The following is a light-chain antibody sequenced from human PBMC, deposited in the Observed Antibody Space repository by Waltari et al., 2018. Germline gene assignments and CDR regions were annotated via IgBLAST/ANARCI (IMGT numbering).Light chain of an antibody. Sequence: QSVLPHPPSVSASPGQKVTISCAGSIPLIGDYYLSWYHHLPGAAPKLLIYDNNKRPSGIPDRFSASKSGTSATLGITGLQIGDEADYYCATWDNSLSEVVFGGGTKLTVL. CDR2: DNN. V-gene: IGLV1-51*01. CDR1: IPLIGDYY. CDR3: ATWDNSLSEVV. J-gene: IGLJ2*01.